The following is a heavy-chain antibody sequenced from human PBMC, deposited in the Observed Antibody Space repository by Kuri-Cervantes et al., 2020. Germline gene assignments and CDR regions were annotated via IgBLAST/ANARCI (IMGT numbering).Heavy chain of an antibody. J-gene: IGHJ5*02. Sequence: GSLRLSCAVYGGSFSGYYWSWIRQPPGKGLEWIGYIYYSGSTNYNPSLKSRVTISVDTSKNQFSLKLSSVTAADTAVYYCARDGGYATRSWFDPWGQGTLVTVSS. D-gene: IGHD2-8*01. V-gene: IGHV4-59*01. CDR3: ARDGGYATRSWFDP. CDR2: IYYSGST. CDR1: GGSFSGYY.